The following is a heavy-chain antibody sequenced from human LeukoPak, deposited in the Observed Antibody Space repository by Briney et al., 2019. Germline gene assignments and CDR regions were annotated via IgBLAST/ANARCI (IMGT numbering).Heavy chain of an antibody. V-gene: IGHV4-39*01. CDR2: IYYSGST. Sequence: SETLSLTCTVSGGSISSSSYYWGWLRQPPGKGLEWIGSIYYSGSTYYNPSLKSRVTISVDTSKNQFSLKLSSVTAADTAVYYCAGRFRGKYYYFDYWGQGTLVTVSS. CDR1: GGSISSSSYY. CDR3: AGRFRGKYYYFDY. J-gene: IGHJ4*02. D-gene: IGHD3-16*01.